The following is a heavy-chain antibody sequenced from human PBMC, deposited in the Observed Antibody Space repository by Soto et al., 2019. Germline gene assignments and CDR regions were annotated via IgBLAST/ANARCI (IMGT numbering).Heavy chain of an antibody. CDR3: VKVSTFYDILTGYYSTNFFDP. CDR2: ISSDVDIT. J-gene: IGHJ5*02. CDR1: GFTFSEYS. D-gene: IGHD3-9*01. V-gene: IGHV3-64D*06. Sequence: LRLSCSASGFTFSEYSMHWVRQAPGKGLQYVSTISSDVDITYYADSVKGRFTISRDNSKNTLYLQMNSLRPEDTAVYYCVKVSTFYDILTGYYSTNFFDPWGQGTLVTVSS.